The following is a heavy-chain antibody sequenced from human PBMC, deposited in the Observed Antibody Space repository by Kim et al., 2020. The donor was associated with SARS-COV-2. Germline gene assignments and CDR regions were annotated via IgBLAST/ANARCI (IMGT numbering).Heavy chain of an antibody. D-gene: IGHD2-2*01. CDR3: ARRSVAIDF. V-gene: IGHV3-7*01. Sequence: GGSLRLSCATSGFTFSTYWLSWVRQAPGKGLEWVAHIKQDGSEEYYVDSVKGRFTVSRDNAKNSLYLQMNSLRVEDTAVYYCARRSVAIDFWGQGTLVTVSS. CDR2: IKQDGSEE. CDR1: GFTFSTYW. J-gene: IGHJ4*02.